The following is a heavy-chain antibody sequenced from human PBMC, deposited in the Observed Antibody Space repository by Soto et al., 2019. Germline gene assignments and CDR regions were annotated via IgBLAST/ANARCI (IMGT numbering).Heavy chain of an antibody. CDR3: ARGGIAVAKYNWFDP. V-gene: IGHV4-38-2*01. J-gene: IGHJ5*02. D-gene: IGHD6-19*01. CDR2: IYHSGST. Sequence: PXATLSLTCAVSGYSISSGYYWCCIRQPPGKGLEWIGSIYHSGSTYYNPSLKSRVTISVDTSKNQFSLKLSSVTAADTAVYYCARGGIAVAKYNWFDPWGQGTLVTVPQ. CDR1: GYSISSGYY.